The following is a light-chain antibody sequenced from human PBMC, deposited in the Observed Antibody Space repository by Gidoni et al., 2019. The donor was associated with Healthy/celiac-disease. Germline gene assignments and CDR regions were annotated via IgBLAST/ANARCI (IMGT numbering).Light chain of an antibody. CDR2: AAP. Sequence: DIQMTHSPSSLPASVGDRVTITCRASQSIRSYLNWYQQKPGKAPKLLIYAAPSLQSGVPSKFSGSGSGGDFSLTISSLQHEEFATYYCQQSDSTPPETFGQGTKLEIK. CDR3: QQSDSTPPET. J-gene: IGKJ2*01. CDR1: QSIRSY. V-gene: IGKV1-39*01.